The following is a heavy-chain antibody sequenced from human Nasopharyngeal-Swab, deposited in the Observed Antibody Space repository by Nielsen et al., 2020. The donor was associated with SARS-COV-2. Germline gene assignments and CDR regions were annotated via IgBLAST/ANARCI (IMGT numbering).Heavy chain of an antibody. V-gene: IGHV3-48*02. CDR3: AREGSFVAPDTFDR. J-gene: IGHJ4*02. Sequence: GGSLRLSCAASGFSFSPYIMNWVRRAPGKGLEWISYISKSSSTVYYADSVKGRITISRDNAKSSLYLQMNRLTNEDTAVYYCAREGSFVAPDTFDRWGQGTLVTVSS. CDR2: ISKSSSTV. D-gene: IGHD5-12*01. CDR1: GFSFSPYI.